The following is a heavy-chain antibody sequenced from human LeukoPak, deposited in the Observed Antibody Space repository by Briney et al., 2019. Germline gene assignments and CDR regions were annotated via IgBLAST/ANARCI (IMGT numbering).Heavy chain of an antibody. CDR3: ARASSGSYLNWFDP. J-gene: IGHJ5*02. CDR1: GGSISSSSYY. CDR2: IYYSGST. D-gene: IGHD1-26*01. Sequence: PSETLSLTCTVSGGSISSSSYYWGWIRQPPGKGLEWIGSIYYSGSTYYNPSLKSRVTISVDTSKNQFSLKLSSVTAADTAVYYCARASSGSYLNWFDPWGQGTLVTVSS. V-gene: IGHV4-39*07.